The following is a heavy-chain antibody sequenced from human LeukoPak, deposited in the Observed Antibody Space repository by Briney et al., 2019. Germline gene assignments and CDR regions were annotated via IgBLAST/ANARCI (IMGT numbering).Heavy chain of an antibody. CDR1: GASISSSAYY. D-gene: IGHD2-21*02. CDR3: ARLETSVTEHNWFDP. CDR2: IGGSNYYRGST. J-gene: IGHJ5*02. Sequence: PLETLSLTCTVSGASISSSAYYWGWIRQPPGKGLEWIGSIGGSNYYRGSTYYNPSLKSRVTIHVDTSKDQFSLKLSSVTAADTAVYYCARLETSVTEHNWFDPWGQGTLVTVSS. V-gene: IGHV4-39*01.